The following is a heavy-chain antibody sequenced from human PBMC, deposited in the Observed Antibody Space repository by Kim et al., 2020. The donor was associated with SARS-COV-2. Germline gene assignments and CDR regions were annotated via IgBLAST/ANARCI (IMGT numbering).Heavy chain of an antibody. CDR3: ARRKIYDYVWGSRYTLADY. CDR1: GFTFSSYW. D-gene: IGHD3-16*01. Sequence: GGSLRLSCAASGFTFSSYWMSWVRQAPGKGLEWVANIKQDGSEKYYVDSVKGRFTISRDNAKNSLYLQMNSLRAEDTAVYYCARRKIYDYVWGSRYTLADYWGQGTLVTVSS. V-gene: IGHV3-7*01. J-gene: IGHJ4*02. CDR2: IKQDGSEK.